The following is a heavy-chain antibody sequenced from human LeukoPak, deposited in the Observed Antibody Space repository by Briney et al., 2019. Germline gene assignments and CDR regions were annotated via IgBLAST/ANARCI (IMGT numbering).Heavy chain of an antibody. CDR2: ISYDGSNK. J-gene: IGHJ4*02. CDR3: ATIDY. CDR1: GFTFSSYG. V-gene: IGHV3-33*05. Sequence: GGSLRLSCAASGFTFSSYGMHWVRQAPGKGLEWVVVISYDGSNKYYADSVKGRFTISRDNSKNTLYLQMNSLRAEDTAVYYCATIDYWGQGTLVTVSS.